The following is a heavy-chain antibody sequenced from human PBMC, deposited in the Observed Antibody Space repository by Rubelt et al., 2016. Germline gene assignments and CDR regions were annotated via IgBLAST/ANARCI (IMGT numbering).Heavy chain of an antibody. CDR1: GYTFTGYY. V-gene: IGHV1-2*02. D-gene: IGHD4/OR15-4a*01. CDR2: IIPHSGGT. Sequence: QVQLVQSGAEVKKPGASVKVSCKASGYTFTGYYMHWVRQAPGQGLEWMGWIIPHSGGTNYAQKFQGRVTMTRDTSIRTAYMERSRLRSDDTAVYYCARGFEGGASDYWGQGTLVTVSS. CDR3: ARGFEGGASDY. J-gene: IGHJ4*02.